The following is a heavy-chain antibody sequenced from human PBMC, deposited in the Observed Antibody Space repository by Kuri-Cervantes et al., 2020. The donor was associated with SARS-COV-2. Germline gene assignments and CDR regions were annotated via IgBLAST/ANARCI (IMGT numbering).Heavy chain of an antibody. J-gene: IGHJ4*02. CDR3: ARGVLYCSSTSCSSYFDY. D-gene: IGHD2-2*01. CDR1: GFTFSSYE. V-gene: IGHV4-59*12. Sequence: ESLKISCAASGFTFSSYEMNWVRQAPGKGLEWIGYIYHSGTTNYNPSLKSRVTMSVDTSKNQFSLKLSSVTAADTAVYYCARGVLYCSSTSCSSYFDYWGQGTLVTVSS. CDR2: IYHSGTT.